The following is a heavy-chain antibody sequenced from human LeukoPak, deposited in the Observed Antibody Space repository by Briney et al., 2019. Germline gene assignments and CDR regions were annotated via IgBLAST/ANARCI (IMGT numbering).Heavy chain of an antibody. CDR1: GYSFTSYW. V-gene: IGHV5-51*01. CDR3: ARRWDYGDWDAFDI. CDR2: IYPGDSDT. J-gene: IGHJ3*02. D-gene: IGHD4-17*01. Sequence: GASLQISCKGSGYSFTSYWLGWVRQMPGKGLEWMGIIYPGDSDTRYSPSFQGQVTISADKSISTAYLQWSSLKASDTAMYYCARRWDYGDWDAFDIWGQGTMVTVSS.